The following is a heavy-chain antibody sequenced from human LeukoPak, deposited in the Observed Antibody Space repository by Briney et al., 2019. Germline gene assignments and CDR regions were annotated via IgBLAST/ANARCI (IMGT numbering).Heavy chain of an antibody. V-gene: IGHV3-23*01. J-gene: IGHJ4*02. CDR1: GFTFSNAW. CDR3: AKDLPIAAAEGYFDY. D-gene: IGHD6-13*01. Sequence: GGSLRLFCAASGFTFSNAWMSWVRQAPGKGLEWVSAISGSGGSTYYADSVKGRFTISRDNSKNTLYLQMNSLRAEDTAVYYCAKDLPIAAAEGYFDYWGQGTLVTVSS. CDR2: ISGSGGST.